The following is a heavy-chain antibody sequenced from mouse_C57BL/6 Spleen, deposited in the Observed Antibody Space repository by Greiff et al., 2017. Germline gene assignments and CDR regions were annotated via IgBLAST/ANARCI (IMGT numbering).Heavy chain of an antibody. V-gene: IGHV1-67*01. D-gene: IGHD2-4*01. J-gene: IGHJ4*01. Sequence: QVQLQQSGPELVRPGVSVKISCKGSGYTFTDYAMHWVKQSHAKSLEWIGVISTYFGDASYNQKFKDQATMTVDQSSSTTYMELARLTSEDSAVYYCARGYDYDGHYYAIDYWGQGTSVTVSS. CDR3: ARGYDYDGHYYAIDY. CDR2: ISTYFGDA. CDR1: GYTFTDYA.